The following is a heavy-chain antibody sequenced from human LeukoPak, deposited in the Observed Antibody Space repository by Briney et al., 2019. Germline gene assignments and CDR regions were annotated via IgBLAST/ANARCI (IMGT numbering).Heavy chain of an antibody. CDR3: VRGFYCPNGECYDY. CDR2: ITHNGDHT. J-gene: IGHJ4*02. V-gene: IGHV3-21*01. D-gene: IGHD2-8*01. CDR1: GCTFSNYS. Sequence: GGSLRLSCVDSGCTFSNYSMAWVRQAPGKGLEWVSSITHNGDHTYHADSVKGRFTISRDDATNSLHLEMSSLRAGDTAMYYCVRGFYCPNGECYDYWGQGTLVTVSA.